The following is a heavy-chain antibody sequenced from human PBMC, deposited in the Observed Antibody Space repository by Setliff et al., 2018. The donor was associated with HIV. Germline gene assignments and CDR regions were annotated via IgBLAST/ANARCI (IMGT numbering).Heavy chain of an antibody. J-gene: IGHJ4*02. Sequence: ASVKVSCKASGYTFTSYGISWVRQAPGQGLEWMGWISAYNGNTNYAQKLQGRVTMTTDTSTSTAYMELRSLRSDDTAVYYCAKEFRYDILTGYLYYFDYWGQGTLVT. CDR3: AKEFRYDILTGYLYYFDY. CDR2: ISAYNGNT. D-gene: IGHD3-9*01. CDR1: GYTFTSYG. V-gene: IGHV1-18*01.